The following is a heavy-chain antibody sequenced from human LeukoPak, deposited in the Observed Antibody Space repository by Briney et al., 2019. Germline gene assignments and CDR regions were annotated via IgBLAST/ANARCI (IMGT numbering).Heavy chain of an antibody. Sequence: GGSLRLSCAASGFTVSSNYMSWVRQAPGKGLEWVSVIYGGGSTYYADSVKGRFTISRDNSKNTLYLQMNSLRAEDTAVYYCARDPFMVRGYWGQGTLVTVSS. CDR3: ARDPFMVRGY. CDR1: GFTVSSNY. V-gene: IGHV3-53*01. D-gene: IGHD3-10*01. J-gene: IGHJ4*02. CDR2: IYGGGST.